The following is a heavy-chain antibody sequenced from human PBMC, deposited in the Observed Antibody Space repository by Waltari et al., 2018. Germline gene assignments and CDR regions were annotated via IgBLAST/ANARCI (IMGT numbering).Heavy chain of an antibody. Sequence: QVQLVESGGGVVQPGRSLRLSCAAFGFTFISYAFHWVRQAPGKGLEWVAVISYDGSNKYYADSVKGRFTISRDNSKNTLYLQMNSLRAEDTAVYYCARTWGSSWYYYYGMDVWGQGTTVTVSS. CDR2: ISYDGSNK. CDR1: GFTFISYA. V-gene: IGHV3-30*04. CDR3: ARTWGSSWYYYYGMDV. D-gene: IGHD6-13*01. J-gene: IGHJ6*02.